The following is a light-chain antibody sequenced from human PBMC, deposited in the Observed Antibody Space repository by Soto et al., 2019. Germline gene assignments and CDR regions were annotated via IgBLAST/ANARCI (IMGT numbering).Light chain of an antibody. CDR3: QSYDSSLSGSV. Sequence: QSALTQPRSVSGSPGQSVTISCTGTSSDVGGYNYVSWYLQHPGKAPKVMIYDVSKRPSGVPDRFSGSKSGNTASLTITGLQAEDEGTYYCQSYDSSLSGSVFGGGTKLTVL. J-gene: IGLJ3*02. CDR1: SSDVGGYNY. CDR2: DVS. V-gene: IGLV2-11*01.